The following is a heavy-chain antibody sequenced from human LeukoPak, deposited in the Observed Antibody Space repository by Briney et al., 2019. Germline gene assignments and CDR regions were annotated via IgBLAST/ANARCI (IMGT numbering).Heavy chain of an antibody. J-gene: IGHJ4*02. D-gene: IGHD6-13*01. CDR3: ARSGGYSIAAAAIDY. CDR1: GDSISSYY. CDR2: IYYSGST. V-gene: IGHV4-59*08. Sequence: SETLSLTCTVSGDSISSYYCSWIRQPPGKGLEWIGYIYYSGSTSYNPSLKSRVTISLDTSNNQFSLKLRSVTAADTAVYYCARSGGYSIAAAAIDYWGQGTLVTVSS.